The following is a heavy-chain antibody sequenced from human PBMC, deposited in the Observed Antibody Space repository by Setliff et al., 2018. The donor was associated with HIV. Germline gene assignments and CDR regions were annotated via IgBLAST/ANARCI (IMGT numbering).Heavy chain of an antibody. V-gene: IGHV4-39*01. CDR2: IYHSGKT. J-gene: IGHJ5*02. Sequence: SETLSLTCSVSGGSINNNKYYWSWIRQPPGKGLEWTGSIYHSGKTYYNPSLNSRLTISVDTSKNQFSLKLSSVTAADTAVYYCAAATTLLSPRAWGQGTLVTVSS. CDR3: AAATTLLSPRA. CDR1: GGSINNNKYY. D-gene: IGHD2-15*01.